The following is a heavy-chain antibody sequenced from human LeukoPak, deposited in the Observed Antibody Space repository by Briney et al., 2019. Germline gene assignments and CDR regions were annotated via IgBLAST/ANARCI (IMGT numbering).Heavy chain of an antibody. CDR3: AMTVVVAATDAFDI. V-gene: IGHV4-59*12. J-gene: IGHJ3*02. D-gene: IGHD2-15*01. Sequence: SETLSLTCTVSGGSISSYYWSWIRQPPGKGLEWIGYIYYSGSTNYNPSLKSRVTISVDASKNQFSLKLSSVTAADTAVYYCAMTVVVAATDAFDIWGQGTMVTVSS. CDR2: IYYSGST. CDR1: GGSISSYY.